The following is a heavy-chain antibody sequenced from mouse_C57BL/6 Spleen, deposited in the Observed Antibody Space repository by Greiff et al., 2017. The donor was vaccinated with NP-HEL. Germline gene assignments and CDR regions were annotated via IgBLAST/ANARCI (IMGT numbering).Heavy chain of an antibody. CDR2: VDPANGNT. D-gene: IGHD2-4*01. CDR1: GFNIKNTY. J-gene: IGHJ3*01. V-gene: IGHV14-3*01. Sequence: DVKLQESVASLARPGASVKLSCTASGFNIKNTYMQWVKQRPEMRMEGRGRVDPANGNTKYAPKFQGKATITADTSSNTAYLQLSSLTSEDTAIYYCASPIYYDYLAYWGQGTLVTVSA. CDR3: ASPIYYDYLAY.